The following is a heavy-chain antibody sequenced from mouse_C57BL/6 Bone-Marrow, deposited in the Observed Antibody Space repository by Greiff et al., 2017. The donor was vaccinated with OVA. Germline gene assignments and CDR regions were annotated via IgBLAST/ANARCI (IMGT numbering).Heavy chain of an antibody. Sequence: QVQLQQPGAELVMPGASVKLSCKASGYTFTSYWMHWVKQRPGQGLEWIGEIDPSDSYTNYNQKFKGKSTLTVDKSSSTAYMQLSSLTSEDSAVYYCAFSPWFAYWGQGTLVTVSA. J-gene: IGHJ3*01. CDR1: GYTFTSYW. CDR2: IDPSDSYT. V-gene: IGHV1-69*01. CDR3: AFSPWFAY.